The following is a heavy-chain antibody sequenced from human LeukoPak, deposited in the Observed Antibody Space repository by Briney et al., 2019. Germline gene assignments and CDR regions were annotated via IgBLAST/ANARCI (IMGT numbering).Heavy chain of an antibody. CDR1: GFTFTNYW. CDR3: AREPAITYGDYVDY. CDR2: IKQDGGAK. D-gene: IGHD4-17*01. J-gene: IGHJ4*02. Sequence: PGGSLRLSCAASGFTFTNYWMNWLRQAPGKGLEWVANIKQDGGAKNYVDSVKGRFTISRDNAKNSLYLQMNSLRAEDTAVYYCAREPAITYGDYVDYWGQGTLVTVSS. V-gene: IGHV3-7*01.